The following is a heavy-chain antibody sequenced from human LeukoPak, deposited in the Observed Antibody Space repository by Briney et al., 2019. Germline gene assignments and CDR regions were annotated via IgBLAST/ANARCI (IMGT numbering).Heavy chain of an antibody. CDR1: GFTFSNAW. D-gene: IGHD2-2*01. CDR2: IKSKTDGGTT. Sequence: GGSLRLSCAASGFTFSNAWMSWVRQAPGKGLEWVGRIKSKTDGGTTDYAAPVKGRFTISRDDSKNTLYLQVNSLKTEDTAVYYCTTLYCSSTSCQDYWGQGTLVTVSS. V-gene: IGHV3-15*01. CDR3: TTLYCSSTSCQDY. J-gene: IGHJ4*02.